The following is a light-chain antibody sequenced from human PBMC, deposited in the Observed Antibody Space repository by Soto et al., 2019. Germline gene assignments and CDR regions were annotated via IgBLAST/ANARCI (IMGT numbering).Light chain of an antibody. J-gene: IGLJ2*01. CDR2: EVS. CDR3: CSYAGSSTFVV. CDR1: SSDVGSYNL. V-gene: IGLV2-23*02. Sequence: LNQPASVSGSPGQSITISCTGTSSDVGSYNLVSWYQQHPGKAPKLMIYEVSKRPSGVSNRFSGSKSGNTASLTISRLQAEDEADYYCCSYAGSSTFVVFGGGTKVTVL.